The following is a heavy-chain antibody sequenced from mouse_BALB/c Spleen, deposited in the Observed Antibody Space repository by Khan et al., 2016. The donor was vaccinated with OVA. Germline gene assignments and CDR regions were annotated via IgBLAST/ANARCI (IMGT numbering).Heavy chain of an antibody. D-gene: IGHD6-1*01. J-gene: IGHJ2*01. CDR1: GYSFTGYF. CDR3: TRIYRSDFDY. CDR2: INPHIGET. V-gene: IGHV1-20*02. Sequence: EVKLQESGPELVRPGASVKISCTASGYSFTGYFMNWVMQSHGKSLEWIGRINPHIGETFYNQRFKDKATLTVDESSSTAHMELRRLASKDSAVYYCTRIYRSDFDYWGQGTTLTVSS.